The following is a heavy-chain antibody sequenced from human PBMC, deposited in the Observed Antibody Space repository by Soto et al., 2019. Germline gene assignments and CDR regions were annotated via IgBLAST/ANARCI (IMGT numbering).Heavy chain of an antibody. D-gene: IGHD6-19*01. J-gene: IGHJ4*02. V-gene: IGHV3-30*18. Sequence: QVQLVESGGGVVQPGRSLRLSCAASGFTFSSYGMHWVRQAPGKGLEWVAVISYDGSNKYYADSVKGRFTISRDNSKNTLYLQMNSLRSEDTAGYYCAKRRTAVAAPVGNDFDYWGQGTLVTISS. CDR2: ISYDGSNK. CDR1: GFTFSSYG. CDR3: AKRRTAVAAPVGNDFDY.